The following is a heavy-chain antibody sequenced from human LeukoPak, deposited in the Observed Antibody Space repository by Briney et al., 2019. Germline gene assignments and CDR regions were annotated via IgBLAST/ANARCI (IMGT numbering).Heavy chain of an antibody. D-gene: IGHD1-26*01. CDR3: AREIKWEQPDY. CDR2: TYPNRGST. V-gene: IGHV1-46*01. J-gene: IGHJ4*02. CDR1: GYTFTSYY. Sequence: ASVNASCKASGYTFTSYYIHGVRQAPEQGREWRGITYPNRGSTSYAQKFQGRVSMTRDTSTSTVYMELSSLRSEDTAVYYCAREIKWEQPDYWGQGTLVTVSS.